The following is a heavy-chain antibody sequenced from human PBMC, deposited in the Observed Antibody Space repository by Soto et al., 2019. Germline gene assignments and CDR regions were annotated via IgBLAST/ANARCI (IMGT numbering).Heavy chain of an antibody. J-gene: IGHJ4*02. D-gene: IGHD1-26*01. Sequence: EVQLLESGGGLVQPGGSLRLSCAASGFAFSTYALTWVRQAPGKGLEWVSGINNRGSHTYYADSVKGRCTISRDNFNNILYLQMNSLRAEDTAVYYCATGVLLVRLRFGFDSWGQGTLVTVSS. CDR1: GFAFSTYA. V-gene: IGHV3-23*01. CDR2: INNRGSHT. CDR3: ATGVLLVRLRFGFDS.